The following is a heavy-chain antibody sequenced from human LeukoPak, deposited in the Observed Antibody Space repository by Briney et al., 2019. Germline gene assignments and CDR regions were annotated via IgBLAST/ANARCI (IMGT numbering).Heavy chain of an antibody. CDR1: GYSFTDYY. CDR2: INPSSGGT. J-gene: IGHJ4*02. V-gene: IGHV1-2*02. Sequence: PGASVKVSCKASGYSFTDYYMHWVRQAPGQGLEWMGWINPSSGGTKYAQKFQGRVTLTRDTSISTAYMELSRLRSDDTAVYYCASPAPPDPGSYYKGFDYWGQGTLVTVSS. CDR3: ASPAPPDPGSYYKGFDY. D-gene: IGHD3-10*01.